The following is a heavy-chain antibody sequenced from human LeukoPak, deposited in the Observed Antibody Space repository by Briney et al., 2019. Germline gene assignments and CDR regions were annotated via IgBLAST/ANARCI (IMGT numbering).Heavy chain of an antibody. Sequence: GGSLRLSCAASGFTFDDYGMSWVRQAPGKGLEWVSGINWNGGSTGYEDSVKGRFTISRDNAKNFLYLQMNSLRAEDTAVYYCVRDQGGGYSYGWQSFDYWGQGTLVTVSS. V-gene: IGHV3-20*04. CDR1: GFTFDDYG. J-gene: IGHJ4*02. CDR3: VRDQGGGYSYGWQSFDY. CDR2: INWNGGST. D-gene: IGHD5-18*01.